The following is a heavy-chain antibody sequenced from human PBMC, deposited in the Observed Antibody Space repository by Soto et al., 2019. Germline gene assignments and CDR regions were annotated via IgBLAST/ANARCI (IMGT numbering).Heavy chain of an antibody. V-gene: IGHV3-33*01. CDR1: GFTFSSYG. Sequence: ESGGGVVQPGRSLRLSCAASGFTFSSYGMHWVRQAPGKGLEWVAVIWYDGSNKYYADSVKGRFTISRDNSKNTLYLQMNSLRAEDTAVYYCARVPGSYYSSDAFDIWGQGTMVTVSS. J-gene: IGHJ3*02. CDR3: ARVPGSYYSSDAFDI. D-gene: IGHD3-10*01. CDR2: IWYDGSNK.